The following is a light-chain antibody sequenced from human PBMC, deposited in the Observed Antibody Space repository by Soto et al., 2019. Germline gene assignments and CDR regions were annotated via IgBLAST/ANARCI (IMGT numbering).Light chain of an antibody. CDR3: SSYAGSNVV. Sequence: QSALTQPPSASGSPGQSVTISCTGTSNDVGGYRYVSWYQQHPGKAPKLMIYEVSKRPSGVPDRFSGSKSGNTASLTVSGLQAEDEADYYCSSYAGSNVVFGGGTKVTVL. CDR1: SNDVGGYRY. CDR2: EVS. J-gene: IGLJ2*01. V-gene: IGLV2-8*01.